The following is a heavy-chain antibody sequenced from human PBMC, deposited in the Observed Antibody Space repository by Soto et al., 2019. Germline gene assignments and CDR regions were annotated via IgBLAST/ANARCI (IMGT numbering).Heavy chain of an antibody. Sequence: EASVKVSCKASGGTFSSYAISWVRQAPGQGLEWMGGIIPIFGTANYAQKFQGRVTITADESTSTAYMELSSLRSEDTAVYYCASGGYSYGHIDYYYYGMDVWGQGTMVTVSS. D-gene: IGHD5-18*01. V-gene: IGHV1-69*13. CDR2: IIPIFGTA. CDR1: GGTFSSYA. CDR3: ASGGYSYGHIDYYYYGMDV. J-gene: IGHJ6*02.